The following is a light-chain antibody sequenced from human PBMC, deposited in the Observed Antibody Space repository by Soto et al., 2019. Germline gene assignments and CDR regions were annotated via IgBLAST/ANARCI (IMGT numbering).Light chain of an antibody. CDR3: QQYDNPPLT. V-gene: IGKV1-33*01. CDR1: QSVSIW. CDR2: DAS. J-gene: IGKJ4*01. Sequence: IQLTQSPSSLSASVGDRVTITCRASQSVSIWLAWYQQKPGKAPKLQIYDASNLETGVPSRFSGSGSVTDFTFTISSLQPEDIATYYCQQYDNPPLTFGEGTKVDIK.